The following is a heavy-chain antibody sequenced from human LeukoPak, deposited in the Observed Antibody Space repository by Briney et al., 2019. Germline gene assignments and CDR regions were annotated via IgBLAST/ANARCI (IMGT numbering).Heavy chain of an antibody. V-gene: IGHV1-2*02. CDR2: INPNSGGT. J-gene: IGHJ4*02. CDR3: ARGPLASPYFDY. D-gene: IGHD2-2*01. Sequence: ASVKVSCKASGYTFTTYNINWVRQAPGQGLEWMGWINPNSGGTNYAQKFQGRVTMTRDTSISTAYMELSRLRSDDTAVYYCARGPLASPYFDYWGQGTLVTVSS. CDR1: GYTFTTYN.